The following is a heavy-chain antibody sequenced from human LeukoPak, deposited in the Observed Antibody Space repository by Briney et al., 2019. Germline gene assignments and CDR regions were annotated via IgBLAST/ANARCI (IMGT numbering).Heavy chain of an antibody. Sequence: GGSLRLSCAASGFTFGSYWMSWVRQAPGKGLEWVSSISGSNDNTYYADSVKDRFTISRDNSKNTLSLQMNSLRAEDTAVYYCAKGRGTTVTSAANYWGQGTLVTVSS. V-gene: IGHV3-23*01. CDR1: GFTFGSYW. J-gene: IGHJ4*02. CDR3: AKGRGTTVTSAANY. CDR2: ISGSNDNT. D-gene: IGHD4-17*01.